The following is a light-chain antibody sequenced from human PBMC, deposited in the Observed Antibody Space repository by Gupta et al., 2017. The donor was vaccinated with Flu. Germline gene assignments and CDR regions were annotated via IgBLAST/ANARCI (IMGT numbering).Light chain of an antibody. V-gene: IGKV1-5*03. CDR3: QQYNSFPWT. CDR2: KAS. Sequence: DIQMTKSPSTLSASVGDRVTITCRASQSISDWLAWYQQKPGKAPKLLIYKASSLESGVPSRFSGSGSGTEFTLTISSLQPDDFATYYCQQYNSFPWTFGQGTKVEI. CDR1: QSISDW. J-gene: IGKJ1*01.